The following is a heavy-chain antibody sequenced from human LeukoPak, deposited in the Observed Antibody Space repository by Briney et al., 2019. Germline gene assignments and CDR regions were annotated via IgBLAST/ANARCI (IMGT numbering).Heavy chain of an antibody. D-gene: IGHD3-22*01. V-gene: IGHV1-2*06. CDR1: GYTFTGYY. CDR2: INPNSGGT. J-gene: IGHJ4*02. Sequence: ASVKVSCKASGYTFTGYYMHWVRQAPGQGLEWMGQINPNSGGTNYAQKFQGRVTMTRDTSISTAYMELSRLRSDDTAVYYCARVREGYDSSGHFDYWGQGTLVTVSS. CDR3: ARVREGYDSSGHFDY.